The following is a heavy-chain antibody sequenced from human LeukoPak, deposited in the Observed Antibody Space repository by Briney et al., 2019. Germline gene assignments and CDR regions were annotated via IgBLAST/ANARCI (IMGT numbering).Heavy chain of an antibody. CDR2: IRGSGGST. Sequence: GGSLRLSCAASGFTFSSYAMSWVRQAPGKGLEWVSGIRGSGGSTYYADSVKGRFTISRDNSKNTLYLQMNSLRAEDTAVYYCAKLKDVFYDFWRYFDYWGQGTLVTVSS. D-gene: IGHD3-3*01. CDR3: AKLKDVFYDFWRYFDY. CDR1: GFTFSSYA. V-gene: IGHV3-23*01. J-gene: IGHJ4*02.